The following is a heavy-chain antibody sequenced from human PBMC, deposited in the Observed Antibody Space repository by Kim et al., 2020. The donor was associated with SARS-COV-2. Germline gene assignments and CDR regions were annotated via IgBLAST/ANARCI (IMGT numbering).Heavy chain of an antibody. V-gene: IGHV3-7*01. Sequence: KEDRGEKYYGDSVKGRLTISRDNAKNSLFLQMNSLGAEDTAVYYCARDFDSWGRGTLVTVSS. CDR3: ARDFDS. J-gene: IGHJ4*02. CDR2: KEDRGEK.